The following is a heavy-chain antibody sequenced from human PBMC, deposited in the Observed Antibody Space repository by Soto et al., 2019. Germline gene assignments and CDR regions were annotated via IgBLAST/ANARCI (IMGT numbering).Heavy chain of an antibody. J-gene: IGHJ4*02. CDR3: ARDASPYTTSWYYFDY. CDR2: ISSSSSTI. D-gene: IGHD3-16*01. V-gene: IGHV3-48*02. Sequence: EVQLVESGGGLVQPGGSLRLSCAASGFIFSSYSMNWVRQAPGKGLEWVSFISSSSSTIYYADSVKGRFTISRDNAKNSLYLQMNSLRYEDTAVYYCARDASPYTTSWYYFDYWGQGTLVTVSS. CDR1: GFIFSSYS.